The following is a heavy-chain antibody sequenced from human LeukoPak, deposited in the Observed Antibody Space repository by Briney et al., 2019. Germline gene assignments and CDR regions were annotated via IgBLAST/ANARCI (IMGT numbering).Heavy chain of an antibody. Sequence: SGGSLRLSCAASGFTFSSYAMSWVRQAPGKGLEWVSAISGSGGSTYYADSVKGRFTISRDNSKNTLYLQMNSLRAEDTAVYYCAKGDSGWSAYYMDVWGKGTTVTVSS. CDR1: GFTFSSYA. CDR3: AKGDSGWSAYYMDV. V-gene: IGHV3-23*01. CDR2: ISGSGGST. D-gene: IGHD6-13*01. J-gene: IGHJ6*03.